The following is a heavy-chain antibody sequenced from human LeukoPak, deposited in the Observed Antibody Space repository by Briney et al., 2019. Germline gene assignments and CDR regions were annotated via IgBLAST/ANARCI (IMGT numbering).Heavy chain of an antibody. CDR1: GFTFSSYA. Sequence: SGGSLRLSCAASGFTFSSYAMDWVRQAPGKGLGWVAFISNDGTNKYYADSVKGRFTISRDNSKNTLYLQMNSLRAEDTAVYYCGRDQGGSIGWYGDYWGQGTLVTVSS. CDR3: GRDQGGSIGWYGDY. V-gene: IGHV3-30*04. J-gene: IGHJ4*02. CDR2: ISNDGTNK. D-gene: IGHD6-19*01.